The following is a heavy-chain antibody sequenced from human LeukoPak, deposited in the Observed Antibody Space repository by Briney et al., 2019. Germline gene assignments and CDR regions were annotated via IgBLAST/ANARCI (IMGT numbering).Heavy chain of an antibody. CDR1: GYSFTTYW. J-gene: IGHJ4*02. V-gene: IGHV5-51*01. D-gene: IGHD6-19*01. CDR2: IYPGDSDT. CDR3: ARVGSIAVAGAFDY. Sequence: GESLKISCEGSGYSFTTYWIGWVRQMPGKGLEWMGVIYPGDSDTRYSPSFQGQVTISADKSISTAYLQWSSLKASDTAMYYCARVGSIAVAGAFDYWGQGTLVTVSS.